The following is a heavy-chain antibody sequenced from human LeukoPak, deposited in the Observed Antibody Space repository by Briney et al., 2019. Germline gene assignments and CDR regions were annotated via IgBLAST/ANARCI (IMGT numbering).Heavy chain of an antibody. CDR3: ARGSLDFDY. V-gene: IGHV4-31*03. Sequence: SQTLSLTCTVSGGSISSGGYYWSWIRQPPGKGLEWIGYISYSGSTHCNPSLKSRVTISVDTSKNQFSLKLSSVTAADTAVYYCARGSLDFDYWGQGTLVTVSS. CDR2: ISYSGST. J-gene: IGHJ4*02. CDR1: GGSISSGGYY.